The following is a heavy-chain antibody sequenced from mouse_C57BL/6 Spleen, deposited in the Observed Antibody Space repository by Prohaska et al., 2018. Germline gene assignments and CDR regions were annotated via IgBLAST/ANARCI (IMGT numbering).Heavy chain of an antibody. CDR2: IDPSDSYT. CDR1: GYTFTSYW. V-gene: IGHV1-69*01. Sequence: QVQLQQPGAELVMPGASVKLSCKASGYTFTSYWMHWVKQRPGQGLEWIGEIDPSDSYTNYNQKFKGKATLTVDKSSSTAYMQLSSLTSEDSAVYYCARAGTGYWGQGTTLTVSS. D-gene: IGHD4-1*01. J-gene: IGHJ2*01. CDR3: ARAGTGY.